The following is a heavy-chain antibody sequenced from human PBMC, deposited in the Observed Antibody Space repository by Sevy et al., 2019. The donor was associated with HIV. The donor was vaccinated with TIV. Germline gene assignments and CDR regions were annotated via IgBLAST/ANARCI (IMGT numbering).Heavy chain of an antibody. D-gene: IGHD4-17*01. V-gene: IGHV3-48*03. CDR1: GFIFSRYE. CDR2: ISSSGSTI. Sequence: GGCLRLSCAASGFIFSRYEMNWVRQAPGKGLEWVSFISSSGSTISYADSVRGRFTISRDNAKNSLYLQMNGLRADDTAVYYSARDLPPSATTVAHFDYWGQGTLVTVSS. CDR3: ARDLPPSATTVAHFDY. J-gene: IGHJ4*02.